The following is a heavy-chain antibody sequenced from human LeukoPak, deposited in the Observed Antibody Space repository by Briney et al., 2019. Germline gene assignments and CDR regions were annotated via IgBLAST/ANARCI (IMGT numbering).Heavy chain of an antibody. D-gene: IGHD4-17*01. CDR3: ARGHGDYTYYFDY. CDR1: GYTFSGYY. CDR2: INPNSGGT. J-gene: IGHJ4*02. Sequence: GASVKVSCKASGYTFSGYYIHWVRQAPGQGLEWMGWINPNSGGTNYAQKFQGRVTMTRDTSISTAYMELSRLRSDDTAVYYCARGHGDYTYYFDYWGQGPLVTVSS. V-gene: IGHV1-2*02.